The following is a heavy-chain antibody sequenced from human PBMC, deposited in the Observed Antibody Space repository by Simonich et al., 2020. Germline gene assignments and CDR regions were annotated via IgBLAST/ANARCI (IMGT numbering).Heavy chain of an antibody. CDR2: IYYSGRT. Sequence: QVQLQESGPGLVKPSETLSLTCSVSGGSISSYYWSWIRQPPGKGLEWIGDIYYSGRTNYNPSLKSRVTISVDTSKNQFSLKLSSVTAADTAVYYCARSLGYYYYYYGMDVWGQGTTVTVSS. CDR3: ARSLGYYYYYYGMDV. V-gene: IGHV4-59*08. CDR1: GGSISSYY. J-gene: IGHJ6*02. D-gene: IGHD1-26*01.